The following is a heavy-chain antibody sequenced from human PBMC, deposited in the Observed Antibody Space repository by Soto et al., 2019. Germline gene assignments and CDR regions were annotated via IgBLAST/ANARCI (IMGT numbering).Heavy chain of an antibody. CDR2: ISGSGGST. Sequence: GGSLRLSCAASGFTFSSYAMSWVRQAPGKGLEWVSAISGSGGSTYYADSVKGRFTISRDNSKNTLYLQMNSLRAEDTAVYYCAKDGGERYSSGWYFDYWGQGALVTVSS. CDR3: AKDGGERYSSGWYFDY. J-gene: IGHJ4*02. V-gene: IGHV3-23*01. CDR1: GFTFSSYA. D-gene: IGHD6-19*01.